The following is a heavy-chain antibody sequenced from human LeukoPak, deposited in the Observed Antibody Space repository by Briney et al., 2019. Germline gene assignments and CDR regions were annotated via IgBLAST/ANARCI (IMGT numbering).Heavy chain of an antibody. Sequence: GGSLRLSCEGSGFTFSNYWMGWVRQAPGKGLQWVANIKTDGSEKYYVDSVKGRFTISRDNAKNSLYLQMNSLRAEDTAVYYCAGGVAGALDYWGQGTLVTVSS. J-gene: IGHJ4*02. CDR3: AGGVAGALDY. CDR2: IKTDGSEK. V-gene: IGHV3-7*01. CDR1: GFTFSNYW. D-gene: IGHD1-1*01.